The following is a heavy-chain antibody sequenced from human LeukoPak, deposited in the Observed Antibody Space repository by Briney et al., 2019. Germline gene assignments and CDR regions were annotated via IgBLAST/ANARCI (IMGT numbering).Heavy chain of an antibody. D-gene: IGHD6-19*01. V-gene: IGHV3-30*18. CDR2: ISYDGSNK. J-gene: IGHJ3*02. CDR1: GFTFSSYG. CDR3: AKLSQWLVLRGAFDI. Sequence: PGGSLRLSCAASGFTFSSYGMHWVRQAPGKELEGVAVISYDGSNKYYADSVKGRFTISRDNSKNTLYLQMNSLRAEDTAVYYCAKLSQWLVLRGAFDIWGQGTMVTVSS.